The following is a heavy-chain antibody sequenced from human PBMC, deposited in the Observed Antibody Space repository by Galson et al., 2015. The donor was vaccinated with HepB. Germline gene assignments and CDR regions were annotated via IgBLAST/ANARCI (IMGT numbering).Heavy chain of an antibody. CDR3: ARAAAAGTEGWFDP. D-gene: IGHD6-13*01. V-gene: IGHV3-30*04. CDR1: GFTFSSYA. CDR2: ISYDGSNK. J-gene: IGHJ5*02. Sequence: SLRLSCAASGFTFSSYAMHWVRQAPGKGLEWVAVISYDGSNKYYADSVKGRFTISRDNSKNTLYLQMNSLRAEDTAVYYCARAAAAGTEGWFDPWGQGTLVTVSS.